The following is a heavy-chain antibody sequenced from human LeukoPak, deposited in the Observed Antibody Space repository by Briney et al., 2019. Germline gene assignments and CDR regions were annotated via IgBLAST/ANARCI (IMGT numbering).Heavy chain of an antibody. CDR1: GFTFSSYG. V-gene: IGHV3-30*18. J-gene: IGHJ4*02. Sequence: GGSLRLSCAASGFTFSSYGMPWVRQAPGKGLEWVAVISYDGSNKYYADSVKGRFTISRDNSKNTLYLQMNSLRAEDTAVYYCAKDLEYYYGSGRDYWGQGTLVTVSS. D-gene: IGHD3-10*01. CDR2: ISYDGSNK. CDR3: AKDLEYYYGSGRDY.